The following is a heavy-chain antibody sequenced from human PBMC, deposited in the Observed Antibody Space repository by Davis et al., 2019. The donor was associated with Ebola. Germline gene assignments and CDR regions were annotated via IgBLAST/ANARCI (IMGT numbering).Heavy chain of an antibody. Sequence: AASVKVSCKASGGTFSSYAISWVRQAPGQGLEWMGGIIPIFGTANYAQKFQGRVTITADESTSTAYMELSSLRSEDTAVYYCARDWGGSYGMDVWGQGTTVTVSS. CDR3: ARDWGGSYGMDV. V-gene: IGHV1-69*13. D-gene: IGHD7-27*01. CDR2: IIPIFGTA. J-gene: IGHJ6*02. CDR1: GGTFSSYA.